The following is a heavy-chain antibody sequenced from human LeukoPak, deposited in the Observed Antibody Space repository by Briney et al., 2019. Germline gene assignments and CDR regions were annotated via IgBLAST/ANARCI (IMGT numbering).Heavy chain of an antibody. D-gene: IGHD2/OR15-2a*01. CDR1: GFTFTSYT. CDR3: ARNFDS. V-gene: IGHV3-48*01. CDR2: ITSSSSTI. J-gene: IGHJ4*02. Sequence: GGSLRRSCAASGFTFTSYTMNWVRQAPGKGLEWVSYITSSSSTIYYADSVKGRFTMSRDNAENSLYLQMNSLRAEDTAVYYCARNFDSWGQGTLVTVSS.